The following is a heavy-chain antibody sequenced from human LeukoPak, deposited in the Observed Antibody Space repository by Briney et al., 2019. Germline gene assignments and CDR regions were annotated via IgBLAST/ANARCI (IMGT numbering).Heavy chain of an antibody. CDR1: GYTFTSYY. J-gene: IGHJ6*03. CDR3: ARGSGVFGVLRGNYYYYYMDV. CDR2: INPNRGST. Sequence: ASVKVSCKASGYTFTSYYMYWVRQAPGQGLEWMGIINPNRGSTSYAQKFQDRVTITADKSTSTAYMALSSLRSEDTAVYYCARGSGVFGVLRGNYYYYYMDVWGKGTTVTVSS. D-gene: IGHD3-3*01. V-gene: IGHV1-46*01.